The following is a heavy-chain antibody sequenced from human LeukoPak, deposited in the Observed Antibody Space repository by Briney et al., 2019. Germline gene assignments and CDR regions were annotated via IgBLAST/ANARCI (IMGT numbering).Heavy chain of an antibody. J-gene: IGHJ3*02. D-gene: IGHD3-22*01. CDR3: ARHESYYDYAFDI. CDR2: IYYSGST. CDR1: GGSISSSSYY. V-gene: IGHV4-39*01. Sequence: SGTLSLTCTVSGGSISSSSYYWGWIRQPPGKGLEWIGSIYYSGSTYYNPSLKSRVTISVDTSKNQFSLKLSSVTAADTAVYYCARHESYYDYAFDIWGQGTMVTVSS.